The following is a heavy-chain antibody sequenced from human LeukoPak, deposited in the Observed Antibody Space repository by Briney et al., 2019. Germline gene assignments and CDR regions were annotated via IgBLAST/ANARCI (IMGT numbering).Heavy chain of an antibody. Sequence: SETLSLTCTVSGAPFSSYYWGWIRQPPGKGLEWIGYIYYTGSANYNPSLKSRVTMSVDTSKNQFSLKLSSVTAADTAVYYCARQRADRIFGVVMGFGLDYWGRGTLVTVSS. J-gene: IGHJ4*02. CDR1: GAPFSSYY. CDR2: IYYTGSA. D-gene: IGHD3-3*02. CDR3: ARQRADRIFGVVMGFGLDY. V-gene: IGHV4-59*12.